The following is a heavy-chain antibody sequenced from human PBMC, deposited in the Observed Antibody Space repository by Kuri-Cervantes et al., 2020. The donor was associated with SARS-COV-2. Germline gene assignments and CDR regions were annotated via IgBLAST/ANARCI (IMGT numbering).Heavy chain of an antibody. CDR3: ARGGESSSSLPIVFYI. V-gene: IGHV1-69*05. Sequence: SVKVSCKASGGTFSSYAISWVRQAPGQGLERMGGIIPIFGTANYAQKFQGRVTITTDESTSTAYMELRSLRSDDTAVYYCARGGESSSSLPIVFYIWGQGTMVTVSS. J-gene: IGHJ3*02. CDR2: IIPIFGTA. CDR1: GGTFSSYA. D-gene: IGHD6-6*01.